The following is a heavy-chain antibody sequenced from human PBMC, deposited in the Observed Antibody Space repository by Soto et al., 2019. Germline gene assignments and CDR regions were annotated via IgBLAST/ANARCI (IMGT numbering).Heavy chain of an antibody. CDR3: ARASGYSHGHFDY. D-gene: IGHD5-18*01. Sequence: SETLSLTCTVSGDSISSGSYYWSWIRQLPGKGLEWIGYIYYTENTYYNPSLKSRVTISVDTSKNQFSLKLSSVTAADTAVFYCARASGYSHGHFDYWGQGTLVTVSS. V-gene: IGHV4-31*03. J-gene: IGHJ4*02. CDR2: IYYTENT. CDR1: GDSISSGSYY.